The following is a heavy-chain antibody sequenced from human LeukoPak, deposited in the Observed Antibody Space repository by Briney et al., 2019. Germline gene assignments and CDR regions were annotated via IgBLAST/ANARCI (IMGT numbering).Heavy chain of an antibody. Sequence: PGGSLRLSCAASGFTFSSYAMSWVRQAPGKGLEWVSAISGSGGSTYYADSVKGRFTISRDNSKNTLYLQMNSLRAEDTAVYYCGAVYGSGSYLWRRGIDYWGQGTLVTVSS. CDR1: GFTFSSYA. CDR3: GAVYGSGSYLWRRGIDY. CDR2: ISGSGGST. D-gene: IGHD3-10*01. J-gene: IGHJ4*02. V-gene: IGHV3-23*01.